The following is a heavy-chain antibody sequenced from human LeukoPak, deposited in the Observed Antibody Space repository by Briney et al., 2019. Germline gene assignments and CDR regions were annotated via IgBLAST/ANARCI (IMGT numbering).Heavy chain of an antibody. CDR2: ISGSGGST. CDR1: GLTFSSYA. D-gene: IGHD2-15*01. CDR3: AKVVAGQNWFDP. V-gene: IGHV3-23*01. Sequence: GGSLGLSFAASGLTFSSYARSWFRQPPGKGLEWVSAISGSGGSTYYADSVKGRFTISRDNSKNTLYLQMNSLRAEDTAVYYCAKVVAGQNWFDPWGQGTLVTVSS. J-gene: IGHJ5*02.